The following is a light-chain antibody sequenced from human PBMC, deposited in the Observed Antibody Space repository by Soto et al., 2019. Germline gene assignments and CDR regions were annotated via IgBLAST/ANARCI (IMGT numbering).Light chain of an antibody. Sequence: DIVLTQSPGTLSFSPGDRATLSCRASQIITSNQLAWYQHRPGQAPRLLIYGASSRAAGIPDRLTGSGSGTDFTLTIKRLEPEDFAVYYCQQYGTSPYTFGQGARLDFK. V-gene: IGKV3-20*01. CDR3: QQYGTSPYT. J-gene: IGKJ2*01. CDR2: GAS. CDR1: QIITSNQ.